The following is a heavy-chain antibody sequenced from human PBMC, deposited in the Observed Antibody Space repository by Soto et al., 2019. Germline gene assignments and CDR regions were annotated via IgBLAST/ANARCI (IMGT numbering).Heavy chain of an antibody. CDR1: GGSISSGDYY. J-gene: IGHJ5*02. V-gene: IGHV4-30-4*01. CDR2: IYYSGST. Sequence: SETLSLTCTVSGGSISSGDYYWSWIRQPPGKGLEWIGYIYYSGSTYYNPSLNSRVTISVDTSKNQFSLKLSSVTAADTAVYYCARVCSSTSCYYARNNWFDPWGQGTLVTVSS. CDR3: ARVCSSTSCYYARNNWFDP. D-gene: IGHD2-2*01.